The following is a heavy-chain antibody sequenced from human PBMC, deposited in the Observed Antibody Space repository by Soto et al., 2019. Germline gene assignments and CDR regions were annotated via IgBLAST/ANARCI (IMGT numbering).Heavy chain of an antibody. V-gene: IGHV3-7*01. D-gene: IGHD4-4*01. Sequence: PWGSLRVASAPYVFTLSSYWMSWVRQAPGKGLEWVANIKQDGSEKYYVDSVKGRFTISRDNAKNSLYLQMNSLRAEDTALYYCARVRNQKQFDYWGQGTLFTVSS. CDR3: ARVRNQKQFDY. CDR2: IKQDGSEK. CDR1: VFTLSSYW. J-gene: IGHJ4*02.